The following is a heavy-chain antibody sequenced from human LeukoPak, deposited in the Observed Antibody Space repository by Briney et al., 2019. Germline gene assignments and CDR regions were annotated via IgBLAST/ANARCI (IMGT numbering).Heavy chain of an antibody. CDR2: FDPEDGEI. CDR1: GYTLTELS. Sequence: ASVKVSCKVSGYTLTELSIHWVRQAPGKGLDWMGGFDPEDGEIIYARKFQGRVTMTEDTSTDTAYMELSSLRSEDTAVFYCARGGQMTPSDYWGQGTLVTVSS. CDR3: ARGGQMTPSDY. D-gene: IGHD2-15*01. V-gene: IGHV1-24*01. J-gene: IGHJ4*02.